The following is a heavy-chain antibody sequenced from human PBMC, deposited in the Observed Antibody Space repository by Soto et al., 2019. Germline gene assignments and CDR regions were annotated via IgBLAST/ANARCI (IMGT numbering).Heavy chain of an antibody. CDR2: INHSGST. D-gene: IGHD6-19*01. Sequence: PSETLSLTCAVYGGSFSGYYWSWIRQPPGKGLEWIGEINHSGSTNYNPSLKSRVTISVDTSKNQFSLKLSSVTAADTAVYYCARQKGYIGHKQWPTREPFDYWGQGTLVTVSS. CDR3: ARQKGYIGHKQWPTREPFDY. V-gene: IGHV4-34*01. J-gene: IGHJ4*02. CDR1: GGSFSGYY.